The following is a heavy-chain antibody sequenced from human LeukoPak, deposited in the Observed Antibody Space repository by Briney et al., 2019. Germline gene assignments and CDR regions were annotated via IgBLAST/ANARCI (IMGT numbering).Heavy chain of an antibody. D-gene: IGHD3-22*01. CDR2: IYYSGST. V-gene: IGHV4-59*01. J-gene: IGHJ4*02. CDR1: GGSISSYY. CDR3: ARDYYDSSGYRYYFDY. Sequence: ETLSLTCTVSGGSISSYYWSWIRQPPGKGLEWIGYIYYSGSTNYNPSLKSRVTISVDTSKNQFSLKLSSVTAADTAVYYCARDYYDSSGYRYYFDYWGQGTLVTVSS.